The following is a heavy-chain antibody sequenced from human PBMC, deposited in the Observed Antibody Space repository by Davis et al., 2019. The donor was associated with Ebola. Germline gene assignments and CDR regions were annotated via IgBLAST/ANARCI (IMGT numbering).Heavy chain of an antibody. CDR2: ISWNSGSI. CDR3: ARDGPFSSSSPFDY. V-gene: IGHV3-9*01. Sequence: SLKISCAASGFTFNDYAMHWVRQAPGKGLEWVSGISWNSGSIGYADSVKGRFTISRDNSKNTLYLQMNSLRAEDTAVYYCARDGPFSSSSPFDYWGQGTLVTVSS. D-gene: IGHD6-6*01. J-gene: IGHJ4*02. CDR1: GFTFNDYA.